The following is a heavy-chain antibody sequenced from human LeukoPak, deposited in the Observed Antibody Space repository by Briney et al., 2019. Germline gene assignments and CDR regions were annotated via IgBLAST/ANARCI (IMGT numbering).Heavy chain of an antibody. CDR2: ISAYNGNT. CDR1: GYTFTIYG. CDR3: ADSGSYGAFDI. Sequence: ASVTVSCKASGYTFTIYGISWVRQAPGQGREWMGWISAYNGNTNYAQKLQGRVTMTTDTSTSTAYMELRSLRSDDTAVYYCADSGSYGAFDIWGQETMVTVSS. V-gene: IGHV1-18*01. J-gene: IGHJ3*02. D-gene: IGHD1-26*01.